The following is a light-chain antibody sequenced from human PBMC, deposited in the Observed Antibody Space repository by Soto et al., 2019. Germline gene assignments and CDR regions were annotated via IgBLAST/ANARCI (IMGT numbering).Light chain of an antibody. Sequence: DTVLTQSPATLSLSPGERATLSCRASQSVSRYLAWYQQKPGQAPRLLIFDASNRATGIPARFSGSGSETDFTLTISSLEPEDFAVYYCQQRGTWPLTFGGGTKVEIK. CDR1: QSVSRY. CDR2: DAS. V-gene: IGKV3-11*01. CDR3: QQRGTWPLT. J-gene: IGKJ4*01.